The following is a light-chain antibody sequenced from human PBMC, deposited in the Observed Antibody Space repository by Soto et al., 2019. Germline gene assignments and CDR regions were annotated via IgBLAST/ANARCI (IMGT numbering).Light chain of an antibody. CDR1: QSVSSSY. Sequence: EIVLTQSPGTLSLSPGERATLSCRASQSVSSSYLAWYQQKPGQAPRILIYGASSRATGIPDRFSGSGSGTDFTLTISRLEPEDYAVYYCQQYDRLPFTFGPGTKVDIK. J-gene: IGKJ3*01. CDR2: GAS. V-gene: IGKV3-20*01. CDR3: QQYDRLPFT.